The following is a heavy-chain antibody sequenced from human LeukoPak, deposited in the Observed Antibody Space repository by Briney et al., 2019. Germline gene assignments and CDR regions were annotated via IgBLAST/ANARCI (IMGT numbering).Heavy chain of an antibody. Sequence: GGSLRLSCAASGFTFSSYGMHWVRQAPGKGLGWVAFILYDRSYKYYAESVRGRFTISRDNAKNSLYLQMNSLRAEDTAVYYCARAANDGYNTILDSWGQGTLVTVSS. CDR1: GFTFSSYG. J-gene: IGHJ4*02. CDR2: ILYDRSYK. D-gene: IGHD5-24*01. V-gene: IGHV3-30*12. CDR3: ARAANDGYNTILDS.